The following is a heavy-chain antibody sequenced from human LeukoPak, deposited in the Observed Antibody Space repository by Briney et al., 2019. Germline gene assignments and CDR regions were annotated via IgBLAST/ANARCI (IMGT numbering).Heavy chain of an antibody. CDR3: ARDLISGSYYATLEGDY. Sequence: GGSLRLSCAASGFTFSSYSMNWVRQAPGKGLEWVSSISSSSSYIYYADSVKGRFTISRDNAKNSLYLQMNSLRAEDTAVYYCARDLISGSYYATLEGDYWGQGTLVTVSS. D-gene: IGHD1-26*01. CDR1: GFTFSSYS. J-gene: IGHJ4*02. CDR2: ISSSSSYI. V-gene: IGHV3-21*01.